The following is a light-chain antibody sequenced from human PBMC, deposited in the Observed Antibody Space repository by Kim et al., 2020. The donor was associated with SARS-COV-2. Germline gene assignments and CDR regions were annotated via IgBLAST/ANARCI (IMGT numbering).Light chain of an antibody. CDR3: QSYDSSHWV. CDR1: SGSMASNY. J-gene: IGLJ3*02. CDR2: GDN. Sequence: GKSVTISWTRSSGSMASNYLQWYQPRPGSAPTTVIYGDNQRPSGVPDRFSGSIDSSSNSASLTISGLKTEDEADYCCQSYDSSHWVFGGGTQLTVL. V-gene: IGLV6-57*03.